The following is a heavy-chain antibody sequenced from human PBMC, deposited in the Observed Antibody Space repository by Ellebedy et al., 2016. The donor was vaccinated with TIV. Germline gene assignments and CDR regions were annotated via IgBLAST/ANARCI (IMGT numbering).Heavy chain of an antibody. D-gene: IGHD3-10*01. CDR2: MNPNSGNT. V-gene: IGHV1-8*03. CDR1: GYTFTSYD. CDR3: ARVYGTGSYLYYYYGMDV. Sequence: AASVKVSCKASGYTFTSYDINWVRQATGQGLEWMGWMNPNSGNTGYAQKLQGRVTITRNTSISTAYMDMSSLRSEDTAVYYCARVYGTGSYLYYYYGMDVWGQGTTVTVSS. J-gene: IGHJ6*02.